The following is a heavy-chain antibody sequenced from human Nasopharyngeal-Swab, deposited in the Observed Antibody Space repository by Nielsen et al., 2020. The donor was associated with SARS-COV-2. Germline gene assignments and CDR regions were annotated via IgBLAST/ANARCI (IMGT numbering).Heavy chain of an antibody. V-gene: IGHV4-59*10. Sequence: SETLSLTCAVYGGSSSDYYWSWIRQPAGKGLEWIGRIYTSGSTNYNPSLKSRVTMSVDTSKNQFSLKLSSVTAADTAVYYCASGDYYYYYGMDVWGQGTTVTVSS. CDR1: GGSSSDYY. J-gene: IGHJ6*02. CDR2: IYTSGST. CDR3: ASGDYYYYYGMDV.